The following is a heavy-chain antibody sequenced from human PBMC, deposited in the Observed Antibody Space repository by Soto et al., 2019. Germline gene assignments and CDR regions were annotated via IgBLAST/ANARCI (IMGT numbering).Heavy chain of an antibody. Sequence: QVQLQESGPGLVKPSETLSLTCTVSGGSISSYYWSWIRQPPGKGLEWIGYIYYSGSTNDNPSLNSRVTISVDTSKNLFSLKLSSVTAADTAVYYCAIRYGSCFDYWGQGTLVTVSS. D-gene: IGHD5-18*01. CDR3: AIRYGSCFDY. V-gene: IGHV4-59*08. J-gene: IGHJ4*02. CDR1: GGSISSYY. CDR2: IYYSGST.